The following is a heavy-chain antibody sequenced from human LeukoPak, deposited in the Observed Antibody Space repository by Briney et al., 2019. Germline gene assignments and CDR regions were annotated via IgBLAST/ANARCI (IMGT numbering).Heavy chain of an antibody. CDR1: GYSIRSGDY. CDR2: IYHSGST. J-gene: IGHJ4*02. Sequence: SETLSLTCAVSGYSIRSGDYWGWIRQSPGKGLEWIASIYHSGSTHYNPSLKSRVTISVDTSKNQFSLMLSSVTAADTAVYYCARNRSLTTTPGFDHWGQGTLVTVSS. CDR3: ARNRSLTTTPGFDH. D-gene: IGHD4-11*01. V-gene: IGHV4-38-2*01.